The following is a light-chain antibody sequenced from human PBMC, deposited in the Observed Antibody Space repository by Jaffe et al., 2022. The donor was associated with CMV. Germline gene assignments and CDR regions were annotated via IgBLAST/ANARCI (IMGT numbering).Light chain of an antibody. V-gene: IGLV1-51*02. CDR2: ENN. CDR3: GTWDTSLSAGGV. Sequence: QSVLTQPPSVSAAPGQEVTISCSGSSSNIGNNYVSWYQQLPGTAPKLLIYENNKRPSGISDRFSGSKSGTSATLGITGLQTGDEADYYCGTWDTSLSAGGVFGEGTKLTVL. J-gene: IGLJ3*02. CDR1: SSNIGNNY.